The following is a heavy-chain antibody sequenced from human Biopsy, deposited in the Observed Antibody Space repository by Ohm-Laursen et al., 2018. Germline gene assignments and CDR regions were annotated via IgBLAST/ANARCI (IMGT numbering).Heavy chain of an antibody. D-gene: IGHD2/OR15-2a*01. CDR3: ARATNSTGWPYYYFYGMDV. CDR1: GGSISSDY. Sequence: PGTLSLTCIVSGGSISSDYWSWIRQTPGEGLEWIGYIYYSGSTNYNPPLKSRVTISVDTSKNQFSLRLNSVTAADTAVYYCARATNSTGWPYYYFYGMDVWGQGTTVTVSS. V-gene: IGHV4-59*01. J-gene: IGHJ6*02. CDR2: IYYSGST.